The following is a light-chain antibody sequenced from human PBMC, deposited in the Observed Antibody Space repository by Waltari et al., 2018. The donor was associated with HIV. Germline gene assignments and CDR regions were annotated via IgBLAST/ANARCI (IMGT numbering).Light chain of an antibody. CDR2: GAS. Sequence: EIVMTQSPATLSVSPGERATLSCRASQGVSSNLAWYQQKPGQAPRLLIYGASTRATGIPARFSGSGSGTEFTLTISSLQSEDFAVYYCQQYNNWPPGITFGGGTKVEIK. J-gene: IGKJ4*01. V-gene: IGKV3-15*01. CDR1: QGVSSN. CDR3: QQYNNWPPGIT.